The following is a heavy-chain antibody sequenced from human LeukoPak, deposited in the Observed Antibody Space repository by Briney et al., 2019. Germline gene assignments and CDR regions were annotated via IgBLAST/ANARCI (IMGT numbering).Heavy chain of an antibody. V-gene: IGHV3-7*01. CDR2: IKQDGSEK. CDR3: ARGDTLGYSSSWYNY. Sequence: PGGSLRLSCAASGFTFSSYWMSWVGQAPGKWLEWVANIKQDGSEKYYVDSVKGRFTISRDNVKNSRYLQMNSLRAEDTAVYYCARGDTLGYSSSWYNYWGQGTLVTVSS. J-gene: IGHJ4*02. D-gene: IGHD6-13*01. CDR1: GFTFSSYW.